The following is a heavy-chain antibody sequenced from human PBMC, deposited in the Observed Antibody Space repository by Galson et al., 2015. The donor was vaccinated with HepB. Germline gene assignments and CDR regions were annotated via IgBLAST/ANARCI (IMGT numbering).Heavy chain of an antibody. J-gene: IGHJ3*02. CDR2: ISGSGDRT. V-gene: IGHV3-23*01. CDR3: ARDDYDFWSGYYRTGDAFDI. D-gene: IGHD3-3*01. CDR1: GFTFNSYA. Sequence: SLRLSCAASGFTFNSYAMSWVRQATGKGLEWVSAISGSGDRTYYADSVKGRFTISRDNSKNTLYVQMNSLRAEDTAVYYCARDDYDFWSGYYRTGDAFDIWGQGTMVTVSS.